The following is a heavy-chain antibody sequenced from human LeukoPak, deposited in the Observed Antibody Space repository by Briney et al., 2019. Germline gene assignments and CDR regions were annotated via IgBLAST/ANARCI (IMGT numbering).Heavy chain of an antibody. Sequence: GGSLRLSCAASGFTFSSYWMSWVRQAPGKGLDWVANIKQDGCEKYYVDSVKGRFPIPRDNAKSALYLQMNSLRAEDTAVYYCARGYGNYGYWGQGTLVTVSS. CDR2: IKQDGCEK. V-gene: IGHV3-7*01. CDR3: ARGYGNYGY. J-gene: IGHJ4*02. D-gene: IGHD4-11*01. CDR1: GFTFSSYW.